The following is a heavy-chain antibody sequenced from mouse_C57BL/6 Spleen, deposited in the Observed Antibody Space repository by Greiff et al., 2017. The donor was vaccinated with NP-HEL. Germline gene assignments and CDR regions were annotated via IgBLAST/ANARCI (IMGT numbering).Heavy chain of an antibody. D-gene: IGHD2-2*01. CDR3: ARNRWLRRYFDV. CDR2: ISDGGSYT. J-gene: IGHJ1*03. Sequence: EVMLVESGGGLVKPGGSLKLSCAASGFTFSSYAMSWVRQTPEKRLEWVATISDGGSYTYYPDNLKGRFTISRDNAKNNLYLQMSHLKSEDTAMYYCARNRWLRRYFDVWGTGTTVTVSS. CDR1: GFTFSSYA. V-gene: IGHV5-4*03.